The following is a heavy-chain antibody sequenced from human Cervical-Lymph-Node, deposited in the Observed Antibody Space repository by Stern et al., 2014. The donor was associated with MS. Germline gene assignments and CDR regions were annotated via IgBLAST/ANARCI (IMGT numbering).Heavy chain of an antibody. CDR3: ARDGVGATTGFDY. CDR2: ISFDGSDK. V-gene: IGHV3-33*05. Sequence: QVQLVQSGGGVVQPGRSPRLSCAASGFRFGSYGMHWVRQAPGKGLEWVAVISFDGSDKYYADSVKGRFTISRDNSKNTLFLQMNSLRAEDTAVYYCARDGVGATTGFDYWGQGTLVTVSS. D-gene: IGHD1-26*01. J-gene: IGHJ4*02. CDR1: GFRFGSYG.